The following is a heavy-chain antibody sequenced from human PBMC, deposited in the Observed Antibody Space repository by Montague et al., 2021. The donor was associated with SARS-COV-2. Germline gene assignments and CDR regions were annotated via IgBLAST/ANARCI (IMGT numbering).Heavy chain of an antibody. Sequence: SETLSLTCTVSGGSVGSSHYYWAWIRQPPGKGLEWIGTIYYSGSTYYNPSPRSRVTIDVGASTNQLSLRLHSVTAADTAVYFCARGLYNWNYEHWFDTWGQGTLVTVSS. CDR2: IYYSGST. CDR3: ARGLYNWNYEHWFDT. D-gene: IGHD1-7*01. V-gene: IGHV4-39*01. CDR1: GGSVGSSHYY. J-gene: IGHJ5*02.